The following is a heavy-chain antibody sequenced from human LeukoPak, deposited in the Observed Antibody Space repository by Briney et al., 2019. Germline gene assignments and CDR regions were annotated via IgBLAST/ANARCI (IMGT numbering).Heavy chain of an antibody. V-gene: IGHV5-51*01. CDR2: IYPGDSHT. J-gene: IGHJ4*02. D-gene: IGHD1-26*01. Sequence: KRGESLKISCKGAGYSFTSYWIGWVRQMPGKGLEWMGVIYPGDSHTRYSPSFQGQVTISADKSISTAYLQWSSLKASDTAMYYCARRRDLYSGSYHTFDYWGQGTLVTVSS. CDR1: GYSFTSYW. CDR3: ARRRDLYSGSYHTFDY.